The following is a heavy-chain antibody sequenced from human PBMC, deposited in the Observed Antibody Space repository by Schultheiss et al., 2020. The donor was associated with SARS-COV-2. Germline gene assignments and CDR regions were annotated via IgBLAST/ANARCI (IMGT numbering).Heavy chain of an antibody. CDR2: ISYDGSNK. V-gene: IGHV3-30*18. J-gene: IGHJ6*02. D-gene: IGHD3-3*01. Sequence: GGSLRLSCAASGFTFSSYGMHWVRQAPGKGLEWVAVISYDGSNKYYADSVKGRFTISRDNSKNTLYLQMNSLRAEDTAVYYCAKDQPQDYDFWSGYYVRGVRGRGMDVWGQGTTVTVSS. CDR3: AKDQPQDYDFWSGYYVRGVRGRGMDV. CDR1: GFTFSSYG.